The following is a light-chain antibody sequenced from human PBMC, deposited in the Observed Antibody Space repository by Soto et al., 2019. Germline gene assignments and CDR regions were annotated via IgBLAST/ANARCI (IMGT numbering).Light chain of an antibody. V-gene: IGKV3-20*01. J-gene: IGKJ4*01. CDR1: QSVSSSY. CDR2: GAS. CDR3: HEYDSSPLT. Sequence: EIVLTQSPGTLSLSPGERATLSCRASQSVSSSYLAWYQQKPGQAPRLLIYGASSTDTGIADRLSGSGSGTDFTLTISRLEAEDFAVYYFHEYDSSPLTFGGGTKVEIK.